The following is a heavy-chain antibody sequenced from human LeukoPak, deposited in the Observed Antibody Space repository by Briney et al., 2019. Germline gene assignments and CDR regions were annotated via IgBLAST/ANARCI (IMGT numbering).Heavy chain of an antibody. J-gene: IGHJ4*02. D-gene: IGHD3-9*01. Sequence: GRSLRLSCAASGFSLSSFWMSWVRQAPGKRLEWVANIKTGGSAKSYVDTVRGRFTISRENAKTPLYLQMNSLRAEDTAVYCCARARTRDWVLPYYVENWGQGTLVTVSS. CDR1: GFSLSSFW. CDR2: IKTGGSAK. V-gene: IGHV3-7*04. CDR3: ARARTRDWVLPYYVEN.